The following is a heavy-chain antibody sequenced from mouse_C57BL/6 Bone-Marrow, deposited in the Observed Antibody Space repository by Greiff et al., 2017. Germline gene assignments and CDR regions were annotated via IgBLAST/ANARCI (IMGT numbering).Heavy chain of an antibody. CDR2: ILPGSGST. V-gene: IGHV1-9*01. J-gene: IGHJ3*01. Sequence: QVQLKESGAELMKPGASVKLSCKATGYTFTGYWIEWVKQRPGHGLEWIGEILPGSGSTNYNEKFKGKATFTADTSSNTAYMQLSSLTTEDSAIYYCARWGYYGSRRGAWFAYWGQGTLVTVSA. D-gene: IGHD1-1*01. CDR1: GYTFTGYW. CDR3: ARWGYYGSRRGAWFAY.